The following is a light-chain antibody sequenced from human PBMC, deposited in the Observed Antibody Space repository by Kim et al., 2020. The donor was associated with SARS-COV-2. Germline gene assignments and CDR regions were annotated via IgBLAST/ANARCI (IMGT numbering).Light chain of an antibody. V-gene: IGLV2-8*01. CDR2: EVS. Sequence: GQSFTISCTGTSSDVGGYNFVSWDQQHPGKAPKLMIYEVSKRPSGVPDRFSGSKSGNTASLTVSGLQAEDEADYYCSSYAGSNNWVFGGGTQLTVL. CDR1: SSDVGGYNF. CDR3: SSYAGSNNWV. J-gene: IGLJ3*02.